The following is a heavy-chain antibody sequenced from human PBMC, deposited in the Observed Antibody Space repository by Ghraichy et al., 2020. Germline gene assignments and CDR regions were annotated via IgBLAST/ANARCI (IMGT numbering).Heavy chain of an antibody. Sequence: SQTLSLTCTVSGGSISSSSYYWGWIRPPPGKGLEWIGSLYYSGSTYYNPFLKSRVTISVDTSKNQSSLKLSSVTAADTAVYYCARHFGSSWPYDAFDIWGQGTMVTVSS. CDR1: GGSISSSSYY. CDR3: ARHFGSSWPYDAFDI. CDR2: LYYSGST. V-gene: IGHV4-39*01. D-gene: IGHD6-13*01. J-gene: IGHJ3*02.